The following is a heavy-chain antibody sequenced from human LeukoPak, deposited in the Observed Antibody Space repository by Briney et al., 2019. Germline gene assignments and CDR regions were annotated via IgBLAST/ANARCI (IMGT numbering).Heavy chain of an antibody. Sequence: PGGSLRLSCAAAGFTFSSYGMQWVRQAPGKGLEWVAFIHYDGSNKYYANSVKGRFTISRDNSKNTLYLHMNSLRAEDTAVYYCAKDPIRGVRPYYFSSWGQGTLVTVSS. CDR2: IHYDGSNK. D-gene: IGHD3-10*01. J-gene: IGHJ4*02. CDR3: AKDPIRGVRPYYFSS. V-gene: IGHV3-30*02. CDR1: GFTFSSYG.